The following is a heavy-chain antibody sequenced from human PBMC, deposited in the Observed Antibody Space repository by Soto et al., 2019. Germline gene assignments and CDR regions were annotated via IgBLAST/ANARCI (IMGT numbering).Heavy chain of an antibody. V-gene: IGHV3-33*01. CDR3: ARGPLYSGYELGPFDY. J-gene: IGHJ4*02. D-gene: IGHD5-12*01. CDR2: IWYDGSNT. CDR1: GFTFSNYG. Sequence: GGSLRLSCAASGFTFSNYGMHWVRQAPGKGLEWVAVIWYDGSNTYYADSVKGRFTISRDNSKSTLYLQMNSLRAEDTAVYYCARGPLYSGYELGPFDYWGQGTLVTVS.